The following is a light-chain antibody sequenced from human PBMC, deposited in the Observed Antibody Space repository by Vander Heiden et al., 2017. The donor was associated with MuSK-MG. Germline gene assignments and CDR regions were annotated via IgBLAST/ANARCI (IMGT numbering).Light chain of an antibody. CDR2: GAS. J-gene: IGKJ1*01. V-gene: IGKV3-20*01. CDR3: QQEGSSPNT. CDR1: QSVSSSY. Sequence: EIVLTQSPGTLSLSPGERATLSCRASQSVSSSYLAWYQQKPGQAPRLLIYGASSRATGMPDRFSGSGSGTDSTLTISKLEPEDFAVYYCQQEGSSPNTFGQGTKVEIK.